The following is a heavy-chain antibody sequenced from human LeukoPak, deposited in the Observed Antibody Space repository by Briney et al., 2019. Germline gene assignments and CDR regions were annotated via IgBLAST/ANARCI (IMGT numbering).Heavy chain of an antibody. CDR3: ARALGYYDSSGHNYGMDV. D-gene: IGHD3-22*01. CDR2: ISYDGSNK. CDR1: GFTFSSYA. J-gene: IGHJ6*02. Sequence: GGSLRLSCAASGFTFSSYAMHWARQAPGKGLEWVAVISYDGSNKYYADSVKGRFTISRDNSKNTLYLQMNSLRAEDTAVYYCARALGYYDSSGHNYGMDVWGQGTTVTVSS. V-gene: IGHV3-30*04.